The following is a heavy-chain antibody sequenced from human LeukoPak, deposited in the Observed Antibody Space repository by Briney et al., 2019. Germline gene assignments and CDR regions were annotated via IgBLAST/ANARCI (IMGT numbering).Heavy chain of an antibody. CDR1: GGSISSSSYY. CDR3: AASSGWYVNYYYYMDV. Sequence: SGTLSLTCTDSGGSISSSSYYWGWIRQPPGKGLEWIGSIYYSGSTYYNPSLKSRVTISVDTSKNQFSLKLSSVTAADTAVYYCAASSGWYVNYYYYMDVWGKGTTVTVSS. D-gene: IGHD6-19*01. V-gene: IGHV4-39*01. J-gene: IGHJ6*03. CDR2: IYYSGST.